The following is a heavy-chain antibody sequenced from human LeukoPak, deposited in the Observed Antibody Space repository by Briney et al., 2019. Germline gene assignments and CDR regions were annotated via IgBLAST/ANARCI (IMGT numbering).Heavy chain of an antibody. J-gene: IGHJ4*02. D-gene: IGHD3-10*01. CDR3: ARDWDGSGYFDY. V-gene: IGHV4-39*07. CDR2: GYYSGNT. Sequence: SETLSLTCTVSGGSISSSSYYWGWIRQPPGKGLEWIGNGYYSGNTYQNPSLKSRVTISVDTSKNQFSLKLSSVTAADTAVYYCARDWDGSGYFDYWGQGTLVTVSS. CDR1: GGSISSSSYY.